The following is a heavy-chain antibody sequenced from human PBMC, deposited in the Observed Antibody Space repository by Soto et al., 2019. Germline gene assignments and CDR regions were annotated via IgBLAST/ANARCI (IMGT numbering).Heavy chain of an antibody. CDR2: IDYNGVT. D-gene: IGHD2-2*01. J-gene: IGHJ4*02. CDR3: GRVMIGTSRHTDSDY. V-gene: IGHV4-39*01. Sequence: SETLSLTCSVSGGSVSNKTYYWSWIRQTPGKGLEWIGNIDYNGVTYYNPSLKSRVTVSKDTSKNQFSLKVASVTAADTAIYYCGRVMIGTSRHTDSDYWGQGTQVTVSS. CDR1: GGSVSNKTYY.